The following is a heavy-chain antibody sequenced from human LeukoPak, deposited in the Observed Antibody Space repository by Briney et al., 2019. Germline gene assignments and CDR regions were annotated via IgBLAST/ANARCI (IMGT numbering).Heavy chain of an antibody. Sequence: GGSLRLSCAASGFTFSSYGMHWVRRAPGKGLEWVAFIRYDGSNKYYADSVKGRFTISRDNSKNTLYLQMNSLRAEDTAVYYCAKDPRAYCGGDCYPGYFDYWGQGTLVTVSS. V-gene: IGHV3-30*02. D-gene: IGHD2-21*02. J-gene: IGHJ4*02. CDR3: AKDPRAYCGGDCYPGYFDY. CDR2: IRYDGSNK. CDR1: GFTFSSYG.